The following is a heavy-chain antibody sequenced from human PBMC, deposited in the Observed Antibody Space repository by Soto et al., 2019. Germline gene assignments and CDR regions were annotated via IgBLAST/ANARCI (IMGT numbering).Heavy chain of an antibody. CDR2: ISGSGGTT. Sequence: GGRGLSCAASGLSVSIGGRSLVRQAPGKGLEWVSGISGSGGTTYYTDSVKGRFTISRDNSKNTLYLQMNSLRAEDTAVYYCAKATGGYRSVRYYFDCWGQGTLVTVSS. J-gene: IGHJ4*02. D-gene: IGHD5-18*01. CDR3: AKATGGYRSVRYYFDC. CDR1: GLSVSIGG. V-gene: IGHV3-23*01.